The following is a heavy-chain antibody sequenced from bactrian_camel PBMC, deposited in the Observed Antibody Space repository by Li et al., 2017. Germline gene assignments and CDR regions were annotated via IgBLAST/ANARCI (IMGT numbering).Heavy chain of an antibody. CDR2: TESDGVT. Sequence: HVQLVESGGGSVQAGGSLRLSCVVSGSTYSSNCMGWFRQAPGKEREGVAGTESDGVTTYGEAVKGRFTISVDTAKNTLYPQMNNLKPEDTGMYYCAAAGRGWYCYVSGYRGQGTQVTVS. CDR1: GSTYSSNC. D-gene: IGHD3*01. V-gene: IGHV3S53*01. J-gene: IGHJ6*01. CDR3: AAAGRGWYCYVSGY.